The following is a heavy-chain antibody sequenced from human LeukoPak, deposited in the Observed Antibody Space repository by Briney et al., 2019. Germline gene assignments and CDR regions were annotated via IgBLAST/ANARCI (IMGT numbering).Heavy chain of an antibody. V-gene: IGHV1-2*02. D-gene: IGHD1-26*01. CDR1: GYTFTGYY. CDR3: ARVRGASNWFDP. Sequence: ASVKVSCTASGYTFTGYYMHWVRQAPGQGLEWMGWINPNSGGTNYAQKFQGRVTMTRDTSSSTAYMELSRLRSDDTAVYYCARVRGASNWFDPWGQGTLVTVSS. CDR2: INPNSGGT. J-gene: IGHJ5*02.